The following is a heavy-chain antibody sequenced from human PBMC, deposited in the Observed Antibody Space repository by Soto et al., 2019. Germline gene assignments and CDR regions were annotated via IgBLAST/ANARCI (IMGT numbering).Heavy chain of an antibody. D-gene: IGHD3-10*01. J-gene: IGHJ4*02. V-gene: IGHV4-4*02. CDR1: GGSISSSNW. Sequence: SETLSLTCAVSGGSISSSNWWSWVRQPPGKGLEWIGEIYHSGSTNYNPSLKSRVTISVDKSKNQFSLKLSSVTAADTAVYYCARDLGYYGSGSPFDYWGQGTLVTVAS. CDR2: IYHSGST. CDR3: ARDLGYYGSGSPFDY.